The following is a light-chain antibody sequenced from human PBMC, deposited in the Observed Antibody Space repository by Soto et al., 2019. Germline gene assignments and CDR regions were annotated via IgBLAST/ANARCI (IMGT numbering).Light chain of an antibody. Sequence: EIVMTQSPATLSVSPGERATLSCRASQSVDSKLAWYQQKPGRGPRLLMYGASSRATGIPARFSGSGSGTEFTLTISSQQSEDFAVYYCQHYSTCLWTFGQGTKVEIQ. CDR2: GAS. CDR3: QHYSTCLWT. V-gene: IGKV3-15*01. CDR1: QSVDSK. J-gene: IGKJ1*01.